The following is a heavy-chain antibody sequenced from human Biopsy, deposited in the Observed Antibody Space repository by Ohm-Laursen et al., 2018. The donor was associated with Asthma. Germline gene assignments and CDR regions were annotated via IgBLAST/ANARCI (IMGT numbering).Heavy chain of an antibody. Sequence: ASVKVSCKASGYTFIHFAIHWVRQAPGQRLEWMGWINAGNGATKYSQKFQGRVTITRDTSASTAYMELRSLRSEDTATYYCARTYYDFLTGQVKDVFGVWGQGTMVTVSS. CDR3: ARTYYDFLTGQVKDVFGV. J-gene: IGHJ3*01. CDR2: INAGNGAT. CDR1: GYTFIHFA. V-gene: IGHV1-3*01. D-gene: IGHD3-9*01.